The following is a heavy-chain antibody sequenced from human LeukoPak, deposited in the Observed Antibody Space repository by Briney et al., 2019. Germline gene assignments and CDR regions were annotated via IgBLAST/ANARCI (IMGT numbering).Heavy chain of an antibody. CDR2: ITSGGGYT. D-gene: IGHD3-3*01. CDR1: GFTFSTYN. CDR3: VRGHYVFWTSFKRCPPDY. J-gene: IGHJ4*02. Sequence: GGSLRLSCAASGFTFSTYNMNWVRQAPGKGLEWVSSITSGGGYTYYADSVKGRFTTSRDNAKNSLSLRLDSLRAEDTAVYYCVRGHYVFWTSFKRCPPDYWGKETRYTVS. V-gene: IGHV3-21*06.